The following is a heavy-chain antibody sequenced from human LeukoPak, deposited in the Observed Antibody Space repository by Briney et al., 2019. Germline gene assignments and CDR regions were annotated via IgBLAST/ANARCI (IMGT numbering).Heavy chain of an antibody. CDR3: ARALDPLVTIFGVVTTSPNWFDP. CDR1: GYTFTSYA. CDR2: INTNTGNP. V-gene: IGHV7-4-1*02. D-gene: IGHD3-3*01. J-gene: IGHJ5*02. Sequence: ASVKVSCKASGYTFTSYAMNCVRQAPGQGLEWMGWINTNTGNPTYAQGFTGRFVFSLDTSVSTAYLQISCLKAEDTAVYYCARALDPLVTIFGVVTTSPNWFDPWGQGTLVTVSS.